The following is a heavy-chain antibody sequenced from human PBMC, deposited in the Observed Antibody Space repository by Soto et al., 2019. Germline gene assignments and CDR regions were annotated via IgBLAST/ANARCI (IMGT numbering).Heavy chain of an antibody. Sequence: SVKVSCKASGGTFSSYAFSWVRQAPGQGLEWMGDIIPFFDTADYAQKLQGRVTITADESTSTAYMELSSLRSEDTAVYYCARSIVVVTALDYWGQGTLVTVSS. CDR3: ARSIVVVTALDY. J-gene: IGHJ4*02. V-gene: IGHV1-69*13. CDR1: GGTFSSYA. CDR2: IIPFFDTA. D-gene: IGHD2-21*02.